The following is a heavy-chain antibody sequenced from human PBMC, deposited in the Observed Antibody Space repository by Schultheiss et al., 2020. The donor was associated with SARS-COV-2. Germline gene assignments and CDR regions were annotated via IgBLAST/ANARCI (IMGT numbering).Heavy chain of an antibody. CDR1: GGSISSGSYY. Sequence: SETLSLTCTVSGGSISSGSYYWSWIRQPAGKGLEWIGRIYTSGSTYYNPSLKSRVTISVDTSKNQFSLKLSSVTAADTAVYYCARHEVYCSGGSCYSFGVGGIDYWGQGTLVTVSS. J-gene: IGHJ4*02. CDR2: IYTSGST. CDR3: ARHEVYCSGGSCYSFGVGGIDY. V-gene: IGHV4-61*02. D-gene: IGHD2-15*01.